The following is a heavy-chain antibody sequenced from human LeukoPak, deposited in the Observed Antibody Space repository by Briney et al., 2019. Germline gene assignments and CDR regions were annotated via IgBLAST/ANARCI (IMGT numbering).Heavy chain of an antibody. J-gene: IGHJ4*02. D-gene: IGHD3-16*01. CDR1: GFTFSNAW. CDR2: IKSKTDGGTT. Sequence: AGGSLRLSCAASGFTFSNAWMSWVRQAPGKGLEWVGRIKSKTDGGTTDYAAPVKGRFTISRDDSKNTLYLQMHSLKTEDTAVYYCTTGWMVPGRFGGVRTVDYWGQGTLVTVSS. CDR3: TTGWMVPGRFGGVRTVDY. V-gene: IGHV3-15*01.